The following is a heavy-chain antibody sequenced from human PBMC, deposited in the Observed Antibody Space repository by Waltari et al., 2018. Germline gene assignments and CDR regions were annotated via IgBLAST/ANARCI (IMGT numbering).Heavy chain of an antibody. CDR3: ARGLSSTMVRGNWFDP. V-gene: IGHV1-69*08. D-gene: IGHD3-10*01. CDR2: IIPIFGTA. J-gene: IGHJ5*02. CDR1: GGTFSSYA. Sequence: QVQLVQSGAEVKKPGSSVKVSCKASGGTFSSYAISWVRPAPGQGLEWMGRIIPIFGTANYAQKFQGRVTITADKSTSTAYMELSSLRSEDTAVYYCARGLSSTMVRGNWFDPWGQGTLVTVSS.